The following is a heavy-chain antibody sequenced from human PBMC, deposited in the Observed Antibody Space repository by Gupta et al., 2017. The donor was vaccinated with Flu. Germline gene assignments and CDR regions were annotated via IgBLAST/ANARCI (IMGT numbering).Heavy chain of an antibody. CDR1: GGSFSGYY. CDR2: INHSGST. Sequence: QVQLQQWGAGLLKPSETLSLTCAVYGGSFSGYYWSWIRQPPGKGLEWIGEINHSGSTNYNPSLKSRVTISVDTSKNQFSLKLSSVTAADTAVYYCALTSIAAAGTNFDYWGQGTLVTVSS. J-gene: IGHJ4*02. D-gene: IGHD6-13*01. CDR3: ALTSIAAAGTNFDY. V-gene: IGHV4-34*01.